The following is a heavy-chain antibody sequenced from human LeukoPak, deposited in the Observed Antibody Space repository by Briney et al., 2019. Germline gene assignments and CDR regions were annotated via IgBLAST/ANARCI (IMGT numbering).Heavy chain of an antibody. J-gene: IGHJ4*02. Sequence: ASVKVSCKLSGYTLSEFSVHWVRLAPGKGLEWMGGFAPEHGETIYAQRLQGRISMTEDTSTDTSYMELNNLRSEDTALYFCATHPRTIDFWSAYTYYFDYWGQGTLVTVSS. D-gene: IGHD3-3*01. CDR1: GYTLSEFS. CDR2: FAPEHGET. CDR3: ATHPRTIDFWSAYTYYFDY. V-gene: IGHV1-24*01.